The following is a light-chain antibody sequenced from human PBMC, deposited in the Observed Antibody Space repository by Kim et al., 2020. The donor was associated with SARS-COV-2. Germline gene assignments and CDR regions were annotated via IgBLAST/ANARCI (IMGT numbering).Light chain of an antibody. Sequence: QSALTQPPSASGSRGQSVTISCTGTSSDIGGYNFVSWYQQLPGKAPKLMIYEVTKRPSGVPDRFSGSKSGNTASLTVSGLQTEDEADYYCCSYAGRNIGVFGGGTQLTVL. CDR2: EVT. V-gene: IGLV2-8*01. J-gene: IGLJ3*02. CDR3: CSYAGRNIGV. CDR1: SSDIGGYNF.